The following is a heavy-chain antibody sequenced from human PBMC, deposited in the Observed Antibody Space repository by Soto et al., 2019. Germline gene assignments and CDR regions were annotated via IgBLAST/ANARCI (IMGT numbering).Heavy chain of an antibody. J-gene: IGHJ4*02. D-gene: IGHD3-22*01. CDR3: ARGAPYYYDSSGYSYSDY. CDR2: ISSSSFYL. V-gene: IGHV3-21*01. Sequence: GGSLRLSCAASEFTFSSYTMTWVRQVPGKGLEWVSSISSSSFYLYYPDSVKGRFTISRDNAKNSLSLQMNSLRVEDTAVYYCARGAPYYYDSSGYSYSDYWGQGTLVTVSS. CDR1: EFTFSSYT.